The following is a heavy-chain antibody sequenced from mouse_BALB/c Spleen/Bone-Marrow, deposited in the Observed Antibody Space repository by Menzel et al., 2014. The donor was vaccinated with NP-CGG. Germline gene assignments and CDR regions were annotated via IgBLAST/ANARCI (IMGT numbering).Heavy chain of an antibody. CDR2: ISSGGSYT. CDR1: GFTFSSYA. CDR3: ASKTGTGYWYFDV. J-gene: IGHJ1*01. V-gene: IGHV5-9-4*01. Sequence: EVKLVESGGGLVKPGGSLKLSCAASGFTFSSYAMSWVRQSPEKRLEWVAEISSGGSYTYYPDTVTGRFTISRDNAKNTLYLEMSSLRSEDTAMYHCASKTGTGYWYFDVWGAGTTVTVSS. D-gene: IGHD4-1*01.